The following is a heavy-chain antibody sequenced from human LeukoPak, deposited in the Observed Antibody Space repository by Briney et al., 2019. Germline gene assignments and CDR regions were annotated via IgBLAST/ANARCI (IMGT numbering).Heavy chain of an antibody. CDR1: GFTFTSYA. V-gene: IGHV3-7*01. D-gene: IGHD2-15*01. J-gene: IGHJ3*02. CDR3: ARDSRSGGVLDI. CDR2: IKQDGSEK. Sequence: GGSLRLSCAASGFTFTSYAMSWVRQAPGKGLEWVANIKQDGSEKYYVDSVKGRFTISRDNAKNSLYLQMNSLRAEDTAVYYCARDSRSGGVLDIWGQGTMVTVSS.